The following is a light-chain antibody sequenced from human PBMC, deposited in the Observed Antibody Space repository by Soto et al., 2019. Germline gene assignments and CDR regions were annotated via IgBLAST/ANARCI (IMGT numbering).Light chain of an antibody. CDR3: QQYNSFAPYS. V-gene: IGKV1-5*01. CDR1: QSISFW. J-gene: IGKJ2*03. Sequence: DIQMTQSPSTLSASVGDRVTITCRSSQSISFWLAWYQHKPGKAPKLLIYDASTLYTGVPSRFSGSRSGTEFTLTISSLQPDDFASYYCQQYNSFAPYSFGQGTKLEI. CDR2: DAS.